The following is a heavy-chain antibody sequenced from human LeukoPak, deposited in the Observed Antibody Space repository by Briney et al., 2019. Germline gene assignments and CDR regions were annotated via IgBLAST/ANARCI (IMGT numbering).Heavy chain of an antibody. J-gene: IGHJ4*02. V-gene: IGHV3-23*01. D-gene: IGHD3-10*01. Sequence: GGSLRLSCAASGFTFTTYGMNWVRQAPGKGLEWVSTISGSGGTTYYADSVKGRFTISRDNFENTLYLQMNSLRAEDTAVYYCARGFNPFHIDYWGQGTLVTVSS. CDR1: GFTFTTYG. CDR2: ISGSGGTT. CDR3: ARGFNPFHIDY.